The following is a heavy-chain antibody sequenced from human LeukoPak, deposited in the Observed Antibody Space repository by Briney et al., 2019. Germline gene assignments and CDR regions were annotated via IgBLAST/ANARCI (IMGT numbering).Heavy chain of an antibody. D-gene: IGHD1-1*01. CDR2: ISYSGST. V-gene: IGHV4-59*11. Sequence: PSETLSLTCTVSGGSISRHYWSWIRQPPGKGLEWIGYISYSGSTNYNPSLKSRATISADTSKNQFSLNLQSVTAADTAVYFCARGYNWNDELDLWGQGTLVTVSS. J-gene: IGHJ5*02. CDR1: GGSISRHY. CDR3: ARGYNWNDELDL.